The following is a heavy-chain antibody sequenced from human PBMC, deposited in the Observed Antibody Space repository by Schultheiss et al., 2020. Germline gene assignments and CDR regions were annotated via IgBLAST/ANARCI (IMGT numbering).Heavy chain of an antibody. V-gene: IGHV3-74*01. CDR3: ARPGGNGENDGFDI. CDR2: INTDGSST. CDR1: GFTFSNYW. J-gene: IGHJ3*02. Sequence: GESLKISCAASGFTFSNYWMHWVRQAPGKGLVWVSRINTDGSSTVYADSVKGRFIISRDNAKNTLYLQMSSLRVEDAAVYYCARPGGNGENDGFDIWGQGTMVTVSS. D-gene: IGHD4-23*01.